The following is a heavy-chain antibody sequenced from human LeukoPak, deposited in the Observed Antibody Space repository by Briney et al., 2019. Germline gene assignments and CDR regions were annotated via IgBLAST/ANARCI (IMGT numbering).Heavy chain of an antibody. D-gene: IGHD3-10*01. CDR3: ARWGGGLQWFGDLNYNYYGMDV. V-gene: IGHV1-46*01. CDR2: VNPSSGTT. Sequence: ASVKVSCKASGYSFTTYYMHWVRQAPGQGLEWMGVVNPSSGTTSYTQRFRGRVSMTRDTSRSTVYLELISLRSEDTAVYYCARWGGGLQWFGDLNYNYYGMDVWGQGTTVTVSS. CDR1: GYSFTTYY. J-gene: IGHJ6*02.